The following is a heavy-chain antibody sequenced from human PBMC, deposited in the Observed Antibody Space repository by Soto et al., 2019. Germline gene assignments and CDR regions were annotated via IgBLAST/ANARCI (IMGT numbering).Heavy chain of an antibody. V-gene: IGHV3-48*02. D-gene: IGHD2-2*01. CDR3: ARGPSAAAPLSDWYFAL. Sequence: EVQLVESGGGLVLPGGSLRLSCAASGFTFSGYSMNWVRQAPGKGLEWVSYSASTSWNIYYADTGKGRVTISRDNAKNSLYLKMNSLRDEDTAVYYCARGPSAAAPLSDWYFALWGRGTLVTVSS. CDR1: GFTFSGYS. J-gene: IGHJ2*01. CDR2: SASTSWNI.